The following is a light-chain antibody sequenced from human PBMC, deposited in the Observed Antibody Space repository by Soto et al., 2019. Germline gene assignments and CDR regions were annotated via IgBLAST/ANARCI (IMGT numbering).Light chain of an antibody. CDR3: QQYGSSPPWT. V-gene: IGKV3-20*01. Sequence: EIVLTQSPGTLSLSPGERATLSCRASQSVSSSYLAWYQQKPGQAPRLLIYGASSRATGILDRFSGSGSGTDFTLTISRLEPEDFAVYYCQQYGSSPPWTFGQGTKVEIK. CDR2: GAS. J-gene: IGKJ1*01. CDR1: QSVSSSY.